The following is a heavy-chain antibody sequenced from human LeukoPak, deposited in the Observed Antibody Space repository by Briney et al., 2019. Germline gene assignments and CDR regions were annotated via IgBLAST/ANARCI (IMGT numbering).Heavy chain of an antibody. D-gene: IGHD4-17*01. CDR2: ISSSGSTI. V-gene: IGHV3-48*03. Sequence: GGSLRLSCAASGFTFSSYNMNWVRQAPGKGLEWVSYISSSGSTIYYADSVKGRFTISRDNAKNSLYLQMNSLRAEDTAVYYCAKDPVTAPWFDPWGQGTLVTVSS. J-gene: IGHJ5*02. CDR1: GFTFSSYN. CDR3: AKDPVTAPWFDP.